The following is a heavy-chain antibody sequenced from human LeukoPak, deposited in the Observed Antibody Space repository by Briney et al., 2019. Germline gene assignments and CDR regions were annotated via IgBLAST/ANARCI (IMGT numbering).Heavy chain of an antibody. CDR3: ARVPGDYDSRGYRTYYFDH. D-gene: IGHD3-22*01. Sequence: PSETLSLTCTVSGGSISSYYWNWIRQPPGKGLEWIGYIYYSGITNYNPSLTSRVTISVDTSKNQFSLRLSSVTAADTAVYYCARVPGDYDSRGYRTYYFDHWGQGTLVTVSS. CDR1: GGSISSYY. J-gene: IGHJ4*02. CDR2: IYYSGIT. V-gene: IGHV4-59*01.